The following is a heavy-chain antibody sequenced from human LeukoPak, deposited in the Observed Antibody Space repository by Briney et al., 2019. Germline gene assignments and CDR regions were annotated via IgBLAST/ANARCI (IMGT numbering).Heavy chain of an antibody. D-gene: IGHD3/OR15-3a*01. V-gene: IGHV3-66*03. CDR2: IRDSGEA. CDR3: ARDRAANQDWVEFDP. J-gene: IGHJ5*02. Sequence: GGSLRLSCAASGFTFSAYAMSWVRQAPGKGLEWVGLIRDSGEAFYADFARGRFAISRDESENTLYLQMNSLRVEDTAVYFCARDRAANQDWVEFDPWGQGTPVIVSS. CDR1: GFTFSAYA.